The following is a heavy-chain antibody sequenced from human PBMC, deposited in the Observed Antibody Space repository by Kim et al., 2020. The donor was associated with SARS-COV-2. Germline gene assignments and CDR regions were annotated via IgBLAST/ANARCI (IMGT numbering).Heavy chain of an antibody. J-gene: IGHJ6*02. D-gene: IGHD3-10*01. CDR3: ARDRANVFLIYFKSYGMDV. CDR1: GFTFSDYY. CDR2: ISSSGSTI. Sequence: GGSLRLSCAASGFTFSDYYMNWIRQAPGKGLEWVSYISSSGSTIYYADSVKGRFTISRDNAKNSLYLQMNSLRSEDTAVYYCARDRANVFLIYFKSYGMDVWGQGTLVTVSS. V-gene: IGHV3-11*01.